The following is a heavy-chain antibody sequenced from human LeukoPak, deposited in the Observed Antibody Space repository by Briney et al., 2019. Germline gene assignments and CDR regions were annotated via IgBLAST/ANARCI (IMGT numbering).Heavy chain of an antibody. J-gene: IGHJ6*03. CDR1: GFTFSSYG. Sequence: PGGSLRLSCAASGFTFSSYGMHWVRQAPGKGLEWVAVIWYDGSNKYYADSVKGRFTISRDNSKNTLYLQMNSLRAEDTAVYYCARDYSNYEMYYYYYMDVWGKGTTVTVSS. D-gene: IGHD4-11*01. CDR3: ARDYSNYEMYYYYYMDV. V-gene: IGHV3-33*01. CDR2: IWYDGSNK.